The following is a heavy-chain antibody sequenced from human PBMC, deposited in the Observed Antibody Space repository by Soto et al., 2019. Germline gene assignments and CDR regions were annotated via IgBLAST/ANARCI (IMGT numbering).Heavy chain of an antibody. V-gene: IGHV3-21*01. CDR3: VRDRRASSSSATGWFDP. J-gene: IGHJ5*02. D-gene: IGHD6-6*01. CDR1: GFTFSSYS. Sequence: GGSLRLSCAASGFTFSSYSMNWVRQAPGKGLEWVSSISSSSSYIYYADSVKGRFTTSRDNAKNSLYLQMNSLRAEDTAVYYCVRDRRASSSSATGWFDPWGQGTLVTVSS. CDR2: ISSSSSYI.